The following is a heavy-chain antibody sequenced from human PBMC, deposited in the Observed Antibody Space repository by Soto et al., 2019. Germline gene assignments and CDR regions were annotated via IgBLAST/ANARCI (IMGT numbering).Heavy chain of an antibody. CDR2: IDPSDSQT. V-gene: IGHV5-10-1*01. CDR1: GYSFAGYW. J-gene: IGHJ4*02. CDR3: ARQIYDSDTGPNFQYYFDT. D-gene: IGHD3-22*01. Sequence: GESLKISCKGSGYSFAGYWITWVRQKPGKGLEWMGRIDPSDSQTFYSPSFRGHVTISVTKSISTVFLQWSSLRASDTAMYYCARQIYDSDTGPNFQYYFDTWGQGTPVTVSS.